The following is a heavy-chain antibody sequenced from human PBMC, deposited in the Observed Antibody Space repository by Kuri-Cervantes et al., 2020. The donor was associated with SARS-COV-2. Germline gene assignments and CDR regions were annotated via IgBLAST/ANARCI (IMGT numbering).Heavy chain of an antibody. V-gene: IGHV4-39*01. J-gene: IGHJ4*02. D-gene: IGHD1-1*01. Sequence: ESLKISCTVSGDSISSSSYYWGWIRQPPGKGLEWIGTICYSGSTDYNPSLKSRVTISVDTSKNQFSLKLRSVTATDTAVYYCARLFSPWSVVGDYWGQGTLVTVSS. CDR1: GDSISSSSYY. CDR3: ARLFSPWSVVGDY. CDR2: ICYSGST.